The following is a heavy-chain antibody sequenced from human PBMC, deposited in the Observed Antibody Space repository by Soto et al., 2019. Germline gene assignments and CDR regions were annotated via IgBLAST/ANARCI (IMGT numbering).Heavy chain of an antibody. J-gene: IGHJ6*02. V-gene: IGHV4-39*07. CDR3: ARKEYGDGLDV. D-gene: IGHD2-2*01. Sequence: SETLSLTCTVSGGSISSSSYYWGWIRQPPGKGLEWIGNIYYSGSTDYNPSLKSRVTISVDTSKNQFSLQLSSATAADTAVYYCARKEYGDGLDVWGQGTTVTVSS. CDR2: IYYSGST. CDR1: GGSISSSSYY.